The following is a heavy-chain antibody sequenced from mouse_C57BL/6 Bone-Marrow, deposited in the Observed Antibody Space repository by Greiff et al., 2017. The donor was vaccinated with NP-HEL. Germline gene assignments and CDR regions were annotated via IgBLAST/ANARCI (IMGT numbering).Heavy chain of an antibody. Sequence: EVKLVESGEGLVKPGGSLKLSCAASGFTFSSYAMSWVRQTPEQRLEWVAYISSGGDYIYYADTVKGRFTISRDNARNTLYLQMSSLKSEDTAMYYCTRDLEGVLRSNGDWGYAMDYWGQGTSVTVSS. CDR1: GFTFSSYA. J-gene: IGHJ4*01. V-gene: IGHV5-9-1*02. CDR3: TRDLEGVLRSNGDWGYAMDY. CDR2: ISSGGDYI. D-gene: IGHD1-1*01.